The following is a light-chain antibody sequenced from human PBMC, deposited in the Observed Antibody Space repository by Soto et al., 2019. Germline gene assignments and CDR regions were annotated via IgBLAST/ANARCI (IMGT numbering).Light chain of an antibody. CDR1: RSDVGGSNY. Sequence: QSTLTQPASVSGSPGQSITISCTGTRSDVGGSNYVSWYQQHPGKAPKLMIYDVSNRPSGVSNRFSGSKSGNTASLTISGPQAEDEADYYCRSYTSSRTLYVFGTGTKLTVL. V-gene: IGLV2-14*01. J-gene: IGLJ1*01. CDR2: DVS. CDR3: RSYTSSRTLYV.